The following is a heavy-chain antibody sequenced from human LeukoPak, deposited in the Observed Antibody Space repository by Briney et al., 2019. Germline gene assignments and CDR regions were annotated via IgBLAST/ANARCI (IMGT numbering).Heavy chain of an antibody. V-gene: IGHV3-7*01. D-gene: IGHD4-17*01. CDR3: ARDLGYGALDP. CDR1: GFTFSSYW. CDR2: INPDGSQT. J-gene: IGHJ5*02. Sequence: GGSLRLSCAASGFTFSSYWMNWVRQAPRKGLEWVALINPDGSQTNYVDSVKGRLTISRDNAENSLYLQMNSLRAEDTAVYYCARDLGYGALDPWGQGTLVTVSS.